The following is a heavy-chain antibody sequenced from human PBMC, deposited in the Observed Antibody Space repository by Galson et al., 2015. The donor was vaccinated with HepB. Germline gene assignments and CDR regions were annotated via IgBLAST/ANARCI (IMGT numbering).Heavy chain of an antibody. Sequence: SLRLSCAASGFTFGDYAMSWVRQAPGKGLEWVGFIRSKAYGGTTEYAASVKGRFTISRDDSKSIAYLQMNSLKTEDTAVYYCTRAVTYDYGDYGPFDYWGQGTLVTVSS. D-gene: IGHD4-17*01. CDR2: IRSKAYGGTT. J-gene: IGHJ4*02. CDR3: TRAVTYDYGDYGPFDY. CDR1: GFTFGDYA. V-gene: IGHV3-49*04.